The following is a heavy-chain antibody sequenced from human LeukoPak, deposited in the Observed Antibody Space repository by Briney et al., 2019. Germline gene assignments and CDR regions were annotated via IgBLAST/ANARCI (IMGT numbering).Heavy chain of an antibody. CDR3: ARLAATDDY. Sequence: GGSLRLSCAASGFTVSSNYMSWVRQAPGKGLEWVSVIYSDNSTYYADSVKGRFTISRDNAKNSLYLQMNSLRAEGTAVYYCARLAATDDYWGQGTLVTVSS. CDR1: GFTVSSNY. CDR2: IYSDNST. J-gene: IGHJ4*02. V-gene: IGHV3-53*01. D-gene: IGHD2-15*01.